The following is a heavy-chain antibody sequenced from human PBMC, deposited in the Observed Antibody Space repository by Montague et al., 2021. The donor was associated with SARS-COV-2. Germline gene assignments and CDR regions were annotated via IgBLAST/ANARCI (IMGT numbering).Heavy chain of an antibody. CDR1: GFSLNTSGEG. Sequence: PALVKPTQTLTLTCTFSGFSLNTSGEGVGWVRQPPGKALEWLALIYWDDDKRYSPSLKGRSTISKDTTKNEVVLTVANMDPVDTATYYCARYGDYGSWFDPWGQGTLVTVPS. J-gene: IGHJ5*02. CDR3: ARYGDYGSWFDP. CDR2: IYWDDDK. D-gene: IGHD4-17*01. V-gene: IGHV2-5*02.